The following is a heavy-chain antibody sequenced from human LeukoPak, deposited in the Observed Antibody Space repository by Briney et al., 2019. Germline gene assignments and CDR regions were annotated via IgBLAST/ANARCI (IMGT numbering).Heavy chain of an antibody. D-gene: IGHD3-3*01. V-gene: IGHV3-30*04. CDR2: ISYDGSNK. Sequence: GGSLRLSCAASGFTFSSYAMHWVRQVPGKGLEWVAVISYDGSNKYYADSVKGRFTISRDNSKNTLYLQMNSLRAEDTAVYYCARDAVDFWSGLGSYYYYYMDVWGKGTTVTVSS. J-gene: IGHJ6*03. CDR3: ARDAVDFWSGLGSYYYYYMDV. CDR1: GFTFSSYA.